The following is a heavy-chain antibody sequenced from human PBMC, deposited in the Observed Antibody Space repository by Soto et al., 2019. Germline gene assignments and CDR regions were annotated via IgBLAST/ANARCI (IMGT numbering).Heavy chain of an antibody. D-gene: IGHD3-3*01. CDR2: ISGSGGST. J-gene: IGHJ4*02. CDR3: AKDFDTIFGVVIIFDY. CDR1: GFTFSSYA. Sequence: GGSLRLSCAASGFTFSSYAMSWVRQAPGKGLEWVSAISGSGGSTYYADSVKGRFTISRDNSKNTLYLQMNSLRAEDTAVYYCAKDFDTIFGVVIIFDYWGQGTLVTVSS. V-gene: IGHV3-23*01.